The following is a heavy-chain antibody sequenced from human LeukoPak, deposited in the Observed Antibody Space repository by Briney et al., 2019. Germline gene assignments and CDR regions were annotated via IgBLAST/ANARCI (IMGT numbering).Heavy chain of an antibody. D-gene: IGHD4-17*01. Sequence: SETLSLTCTVSGGPINSGDYHWSWIRQPPGKGLEWIGSTYYQPSLKSRVSISVDISKNQFSLKLSSVTAADTAVYYCARGPTVTTDYWGQGTLVTVSS. V-gene: IGHV4-30-4*01. J-gene: IGHJ4*02. CDR3: ARGPTVTTDY. CDR2: ST. CDR1: GGPINSGDYH.